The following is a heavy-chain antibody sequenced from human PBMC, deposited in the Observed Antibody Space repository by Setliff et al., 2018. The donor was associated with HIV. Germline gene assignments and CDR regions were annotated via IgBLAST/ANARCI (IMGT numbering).Heavy chain of an antibody. D-gene: IGHD3-3*01. V-gene: IGHV3-7*01. Sequence: PGESLKISCAASGFTVSGYWMSWVRQAPGKGLEWVANIKQDGSERYYVDSVKGRFTISRDNTNNSLYLHMNSLRAEDTAVYYCARAAAYFNFWTGYHPHAFDIWGQGTMVTV. CDR2: IKQDGSER. J-gene: IGHJ3*02. CDR1: GFTVSGYW. CDR3: ARAAAYFNFWTGYHPHAFDI.